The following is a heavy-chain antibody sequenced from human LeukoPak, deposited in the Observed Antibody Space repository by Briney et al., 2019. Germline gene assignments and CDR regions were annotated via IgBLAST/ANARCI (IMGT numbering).Heavy chain of an antibody. J-gene: IGHJ4*02. CDR1: GFTFSSYA. CDR3: AKDAHPVWFGEARGRGGVYYFDY. CDR2: ISGSGGST. Sequence: GGSLRLSCAASGFTFSSYAMSWVRQAPGKGLEWVSAISGSGGSTYYADSVKGRFTISRDNSKNTLYLQMNSLRAEDTAVYYCAKDAHPVWFGEARGRGGVYYFDYWGQGTLVTVSS. D-gene: IGHD3-10*01. V-gene: IGHV3-23*01.